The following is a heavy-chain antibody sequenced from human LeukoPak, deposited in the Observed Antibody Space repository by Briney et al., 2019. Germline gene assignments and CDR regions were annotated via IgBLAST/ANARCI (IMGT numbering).Heavy chain of an antibody. D-gene: IGHD5-18*01. CDR3: AKVEVGMVTGPFDY. Sequence: PGGSLRLSCAASGFTFSSYAMSWVRQAPGKGLEWVSDISGSGGSTYYADSVKGRFTISRDNSKNTLYLQMNSLRAEDTAVYYCAKVEVGMVTGPFDYWGQGTLVTVSS. CDR1: GFTFSSYA. J-gene: IGHJ4*02. CDR2: ISGSGGST. V-gene: IGHV3-23*01.